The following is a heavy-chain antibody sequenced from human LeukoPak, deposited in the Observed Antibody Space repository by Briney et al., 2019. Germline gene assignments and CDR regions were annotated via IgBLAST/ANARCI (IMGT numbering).Heavy chain of an antibody. J-gene: IGHJ4*02. CDR2: ISAYNGNT. CDR3: VGSGWHYFDY. D-gene: IGHD6-19*01. CDR1: GYTFTSYG. Sequence: ASVKVSCKASGYTFTSYGISWVRQAPGQGLEWMGWISAYNGNTNYAQNLQGRVTMTTDTSTSTSYKELRSLRSDDTAVYYCVGSGWHYFDYWGQGTLVTVSS. V-gene: IGHV1-18*01.